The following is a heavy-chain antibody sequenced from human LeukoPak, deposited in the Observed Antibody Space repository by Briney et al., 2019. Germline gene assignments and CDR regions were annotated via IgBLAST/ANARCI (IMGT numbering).Heavy chain of an antibody. CDR3: ARVKNDYVWGSYRPPKFGWFDP. D-gene: IGHD3-16*02. J-gene: IGHJ5*02. Sequence: PGGSLRLSCAASGFTVSSNYMSWVRQAPGKGLEWVSVIYSGGSTYYADSVKGRFTISRDNSKSTLYLQMNSLRAEDTAVYYCARVKNDYVWGSYRPPKFGWFDPWGQGTLVTVSS. V-gene: IGHV3-53*01. CDR2: IYSGGST. CDR1: GFTVSSNY.